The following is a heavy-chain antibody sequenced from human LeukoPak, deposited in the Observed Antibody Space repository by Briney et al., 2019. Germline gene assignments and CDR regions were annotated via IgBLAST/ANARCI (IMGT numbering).Heavy chain of an antibody. D-gene: IGHD4-17*01. V-gene: IGHV1-69*06. CDR1: GGTLSNLA. CDR2: IIPFFGST. J-gene: IGHJ5*02. CDR3: ARLSSHYGDYKVDP. Sequence: SVKVSCKASGGTLSNLAISWVRLAPGQGLEWMGGIIPFFGSTNYAQTFQGRVTITADKSTNTAYMELSSLRSEDTAVYYCARLSSHYGDYKVDPWGQGTLVTVSS.